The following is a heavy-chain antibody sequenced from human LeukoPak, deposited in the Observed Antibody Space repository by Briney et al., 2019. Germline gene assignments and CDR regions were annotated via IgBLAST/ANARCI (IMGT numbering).Heavy chain of an antibody. CDR2: ISGSGGST. CDR1: GFTFSNYG. D-gene: IGHD6-19*01. J-gene: IGHJ3*02. V-gene: IGHV3-23*01. Sequence: GGSLRLSCAAPGFTFSNYGMSWVRQAPGKGLEWVSGISGSGGSTYYADSVKGRFTISRDNSKNTLYLQMNSLRAEDTAVYYCAKIGWDDAFDIWGQGTMVTVSS. CDR3: AKIGWDDAFDI.